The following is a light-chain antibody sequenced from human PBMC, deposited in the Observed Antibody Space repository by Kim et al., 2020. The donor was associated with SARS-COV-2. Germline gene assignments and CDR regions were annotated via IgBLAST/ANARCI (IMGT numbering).Light chain of an antibody. Sequence: GQSITISCTGTSSDVGGYNYVSWYQQHPGKAPKLMIYDVSKRPSGVSNRFSGSKSGNTASLTISGLQAEDEADYYCNSYTSNNTVLFGGGTQLTVL. J-gene: IGLJ2*01. CDR3: NSYTSNNTVL. V-gene: IGLV2-14*04. CDR1: SSDVGGYNY. CDR2: DVS.